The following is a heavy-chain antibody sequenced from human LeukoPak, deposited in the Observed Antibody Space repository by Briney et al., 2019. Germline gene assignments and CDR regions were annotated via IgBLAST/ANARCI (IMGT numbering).Heavy chain of an antibody. CDR3: ARANPLYCSSTTCLFDY. Sequence: WASVKVSCKASGYTFTGYYMHWVRQAPGQGFEWMGWINPNSGDTNYAQKFQGRVTMTRVTSISTAHMELSRLRSDDTAVYYCARANPLYCSSTTCLFDYWGQGTLVTVSS. V-gene: IGHV1-2*02. D-gene: IGHD2-2*01. CDR2: INPNSGDT. J-gene: IGHJ4*02. CDR1: GYTFTGYY.